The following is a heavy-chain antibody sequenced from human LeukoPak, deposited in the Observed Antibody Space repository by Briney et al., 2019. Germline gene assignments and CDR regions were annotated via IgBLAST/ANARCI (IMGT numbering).Heavy chain of an antibody. CDR2: IKNKPDGGTS. CDR1: GFTFSHAW. D-gene: IGHD6-13*01. V-gene: IGHV3-15*01. CDR3: AKQLKDSSSWYISHYYMDV. Sequence: PGGSLRLSCAASGFTFSHAWMSWVRQAPGKGLELVGRIKNKPDGGTSDYAAPVKGRFTISRDDSKSTLYLQMNSLRAEDTAVYYCAKQLKDSSSWYISHYYMDVWGKGTTVTISS. J-gene: IGHJ6*03.